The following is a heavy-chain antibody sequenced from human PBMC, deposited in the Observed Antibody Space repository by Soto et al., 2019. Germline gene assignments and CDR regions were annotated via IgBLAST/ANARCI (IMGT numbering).Heavy chain of an antibody. J-gene: IGHJ5*02. CDR2: ISGTGGDT. D-gene: IGHD3-10*01. V-gene: IGHV3-23*01. Sequence: EVQLLESGGGLVQSGGSLRLSCAASGFTFSNYAMSWVRQAPGKGLEWVSAISGTGGDTYYAASVKGRFAISRDNSKNILYLEIITLRAEDTAVYYCAKDPYGSAGYYFDHWGQGTLVTVSS. CDR1: GFTFSNYA. CDR3: AKDPYGSAGYYFDH.